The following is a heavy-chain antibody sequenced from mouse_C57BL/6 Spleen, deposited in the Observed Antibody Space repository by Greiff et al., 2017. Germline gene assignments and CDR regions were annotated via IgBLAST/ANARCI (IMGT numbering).Heavy chain of an antibody. D-gene: IGHD1-1*01. J-gene: IGHJ3*01. CDR3: ATSYYYGSTSFAY. CDR2: IWGVGST. Sequence: QVQLQQSGPGLVAPSQSLSITCTVSGFSLTSYGVDWVRQSPGKGLEWLGVIWGVGSTNYNSALKSRLSISKDNSKSHVFLKMNSLQTDDTAMYYCATSYYYGSTSFAYWGQGNLVTVSA. CDR1: GFSLTSYG. V-gene: IGHV2-6*01.